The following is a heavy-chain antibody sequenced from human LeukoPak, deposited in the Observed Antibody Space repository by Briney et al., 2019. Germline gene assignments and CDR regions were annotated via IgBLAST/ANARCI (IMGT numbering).Heavy chain of an antibody. Sequence: GGSLRLSCAASGFTFTTYGMHWVRQAPGKGLNWVAFIRYDGSEKYYADSVKGRFTISRDNSKNTLYLQMNSLRAEDTAVYYCAKDPLRPPPADAFDIWGQGTMVTVSS. CDR3: AKDPLRPPPADAFDI. CDR2: IRYDGSEK. J-gene: IGHJ3*02. D-gene: IGHD2-21*02. CDR1: GFTFTTYG. V-gene: IGHV3-30*02.